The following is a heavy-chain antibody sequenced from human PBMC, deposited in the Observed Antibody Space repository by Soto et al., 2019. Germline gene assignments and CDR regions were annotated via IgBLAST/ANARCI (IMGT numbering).Heavy chain of an antibody. J-gene: IGHJ4*02. Sequence: EVQLLESGGGLVQPGGSLRLSCAVSGFTFSSYAMSWVRQAPGKGLEWVSAISGSGGSTYYADSVKGRFTISRDNSKNTLYLQMNSLRAEDTAVXXXXXXXSGSPRLWYFDYWGQGTLV. CDR2: ISGSGGST. D-gene: IGHD3-10*01. CDR1: GFTFSSYA. CDR3: XXXXSGSPRLWYFDY. V-gene: IGHV3-23*01.